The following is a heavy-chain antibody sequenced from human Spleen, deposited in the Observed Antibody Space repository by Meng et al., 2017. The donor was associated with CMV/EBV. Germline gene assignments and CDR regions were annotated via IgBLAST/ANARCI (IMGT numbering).Heavy chain of an antibody. CDR1: GFTVGNSY. J-gene: IGHJ5*02. Sequence: GESLKISCAVSGFTVGNSYMTWVRQAPGKGLEWVSLIYSGGTINHADSVKGRFTISRDHSKTILYPQMNSLRAEDTAVYYCAKAARRGWFDPWGQGTLVTVSS. CDR3: AKAARRGWFDP. V-gene: IGHV3-53*01. CDR2: IYSGGTI.